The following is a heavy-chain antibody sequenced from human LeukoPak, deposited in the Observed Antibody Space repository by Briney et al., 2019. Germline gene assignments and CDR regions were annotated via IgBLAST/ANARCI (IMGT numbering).Heavy chain of an antibody. D-gene: IGHD6-19*01. V-gene: IGHV3-23*01. CDR2: ISDSGGST. CDR3: AKGGGWLYYFDY. J-gene: IGHJ4*02. CDR1: GFTFSKFA. Sequence: PGGSLRLSCAASGFTFSKFAVNWVRQAPGKGLEWVSAISDSGGSTYYADSLKGRFTISRENSKNTLYLQMRSLRAEDTAVYYCAKGGGWLYYFDYWGQGTPVTVSS.